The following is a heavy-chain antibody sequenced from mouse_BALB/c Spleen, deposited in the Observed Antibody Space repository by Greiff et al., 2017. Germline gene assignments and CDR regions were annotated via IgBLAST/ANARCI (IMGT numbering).Heavy chain of an antibody. J-gene: IGHJ2*01. V-gene: IGHV14-4*02. D-gene: IGHD2-1*01. CDR3: NARSYGNSYFDY. Sequence: EVKLQESGAELVRSGASVKLSCTASGFNIKDYYMHWVKQRPEQGLEWIGWIDPENGDTEYAPKFQGKATMTADTSSNTAYLQLSSLTSEDTAVYYCNARSYGNSYFDYWGQGTTLTVSS. CDR1: GFNIKDYY. CDR2: IDPENGDT.